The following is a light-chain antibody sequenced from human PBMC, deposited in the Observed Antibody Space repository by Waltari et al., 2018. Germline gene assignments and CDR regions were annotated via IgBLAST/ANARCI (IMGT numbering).Light chain of an antibody. CDR1: ESVKGNY. V-gene: IGKV3-20*01. Sequence: EIVLTQSPGTLSLSPGERATLSCRASESVKGNYLVWYQQKPGQAPRCLIYGSSKRATGIPERFSGSGSGRDFTLTISRLEPEDFAMYYCQHYDGSPYTFGPGTKLEIK. CDR3: QHYDGSPYT. CDR2: GSS. J-gene: IGKJ3*01.